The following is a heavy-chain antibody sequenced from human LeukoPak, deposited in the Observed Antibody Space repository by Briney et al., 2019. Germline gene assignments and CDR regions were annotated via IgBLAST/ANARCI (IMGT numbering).Heavy chain of an antibody. CDR1: GFTFSSYG. CDR3: AKDRVGRVGVFDI. J-gene: IGHJ3*02. Sequence: GGSLRLSCAASGFTFSSYGIHWVRQAPGKGLEWVTFIGHDGSNKYYADSVKGRFTISRDNSKNTLYVQMNSLRAEDTAVFYCAKDRVGRVGVFDIWGQGTMVTVSS. V-gene: IGHV3-30*02. D-gene: IGHD3-16*01. CDR2: IGHDGSNK.